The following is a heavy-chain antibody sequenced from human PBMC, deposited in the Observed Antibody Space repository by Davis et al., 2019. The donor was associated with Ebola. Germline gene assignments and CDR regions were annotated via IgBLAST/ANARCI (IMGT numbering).Heavy chain of an antibody. D-gene: IGHD6-19*01. Sequence: KVSCKGSGYSSTNYWIGWVRQMPGKGLEWMGTIYLDDSDARYSPSFQGQVTISADKSISTAYLQWSSLKASDTAMYYCARGSRGIAVAGAMDYWGQGTLVTVSS. V-gene: IGHV5-51*01. CDR1: GYSSTNYW. J-gene: IGHJ4*02. CDR3: ARGSRGIAVAGAMDY. CDR2: IYLDDSDA.